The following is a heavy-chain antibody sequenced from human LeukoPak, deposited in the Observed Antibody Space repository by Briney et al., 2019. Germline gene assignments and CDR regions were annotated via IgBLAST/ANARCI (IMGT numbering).Heavy chain of an antibody. CDR2: INHSGST. CDR1: GGSFSGYY. D-gene: IGHD5-24*01. J-gene: IGHJ4*02. Sequence: SETLSLTCAVYGGSFSGYYWSWIRQPPGKGLEWIGEINHSGSTNYNPSLKGRVTISVDTSKNQFSLKLSSVTAADTAVYYCARRSSVEMASPFDYWGQGTLVTVSS. CDR3: ARRSSVEMASPFDY. V-gene: IGHV4-34*01.